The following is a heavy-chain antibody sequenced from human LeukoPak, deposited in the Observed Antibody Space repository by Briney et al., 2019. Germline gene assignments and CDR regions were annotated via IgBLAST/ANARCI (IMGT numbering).Heavy chain of an antibody. D-gene: IGHD5-18*01. CDR3: ANNEARAMALCLN. V-gene: IGHV3-23*01. CDR2: IDAGGGST. Sequence: GGSLRLSCAASGFTFSGSDMSWVRQAPGKGLEWVSAIDAGGGSTYYAEPVKGRFTISRDNSRNTLYLQINSLRAGDTAVYYCANNEARAMALCLNWGQGTLVIVSP. CDR1: GFTFSGSD. J-gene: IGHJ4*02.